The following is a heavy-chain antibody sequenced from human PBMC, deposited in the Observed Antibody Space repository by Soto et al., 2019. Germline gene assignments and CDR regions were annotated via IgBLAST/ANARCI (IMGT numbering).Heavy chain of an antibody. J-gene: IGHJ4*02. CDR1: GFTFSTYW. V-gene: IGHV3-74*01. D-gene: IGHD3-16*01. Sequence: GGSLRLSCAASGFTFSTYWMHWVRQAPGKGLVWVSRLDNDGTNTRYADSVKGRFTVSRDNGKNTVYLQMDSLRAEDTAVYYCARDGGTYFDYWGQGTLVTVSS. CDR2: LDNDGTNT. CDR3: ARDGGTYFDY.